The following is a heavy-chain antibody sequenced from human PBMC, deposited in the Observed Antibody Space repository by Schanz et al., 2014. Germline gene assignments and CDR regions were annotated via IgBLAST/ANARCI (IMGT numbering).Heavy chain of an antibody. D-gene: IGHD3-3*01. Sequence: EVQLVESGGGLVQPGGSLKLSCAASGFTFSASAMHWVRQAPGKGLEWVSAINGNGGITYYADPVKGRFTTSRDNGKKSRYLQMNSLKVEDTAVYYCARQPGRITVSGVVSNWFDPWGQGTLVTVSS. V-gene: IGHV3-23*04. J-gene: IGHJ5*02. CDR1: GFTFSASA. CDR2: INGNGGIT. CDR3: ARQPGRITVSGVVSNWFDP.